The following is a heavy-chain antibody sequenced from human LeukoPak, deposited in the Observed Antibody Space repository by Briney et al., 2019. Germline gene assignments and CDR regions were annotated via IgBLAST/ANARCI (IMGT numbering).Heavy chain of an antibody. CDR1: GDTLSELS. CDR3: ATAGDFNDINGHDY. Sequence: ASVKVSCKVSGDTLSELSMHWVRQAPRKGLEWMGGFDPEDGETHYAEKFQGRVTMTEDTSTDTVYMELTSLTSEDTAVYYCATAGDFNDINGHDYWGQGTLVTVTS. CDR2: FDPEDGET. V-gene: IGHV1-24*01. D-gene: IGHD3-9*01. J-gene: IGHJ4*02.